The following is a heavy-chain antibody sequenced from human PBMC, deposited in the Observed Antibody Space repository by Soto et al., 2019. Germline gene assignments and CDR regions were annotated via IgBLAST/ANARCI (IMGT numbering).Heavy chain of an antibody. CDR1: GFTFSSYA. D-gene: IGHD5-18*01. CDR2: ISYDGSNK. V-gene: IGHV3-30*18. Sequence: GGSLRLSCAASGFTFSSYAMSWVRQAPGKGLEWVAVISYDGSNKYYADSVKGRFTISRDNSKNTLYLQMNSLRAEDTAVYYCAKAALLDTAMVSFFDYWGQGTLVTVSS. J-gene: IGHJ4*02. CDR3: AKAALLDTAMVSFFDY.